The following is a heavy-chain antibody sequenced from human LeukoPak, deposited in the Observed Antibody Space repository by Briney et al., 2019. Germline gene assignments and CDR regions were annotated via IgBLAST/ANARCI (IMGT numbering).Heavy chain of an antibody. V-gene: IGHV1-2*02. Sequence: ASVKVSCKASRYTFTDYSLHWVRQAPGQGLEWMGWINPNSGGTNYAQKFQGRVTMTRDTSISTAYMELSRLRSEDTAVYYCARAPYYYDSSGYYFDYWGQGTLVTVSS. J-gene: IGHJ4*02. D-gene: IGHD3-22*01. CDR1: RYTFTDYS. CDR2: INPNSGGT. CDR3: ARAPYYYDSSGYYFDY.